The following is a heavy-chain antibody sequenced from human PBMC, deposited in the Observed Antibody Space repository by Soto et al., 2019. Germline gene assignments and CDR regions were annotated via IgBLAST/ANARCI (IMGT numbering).Heavy chain of an antibody. D-gene: IGHD3-10*01. Sequence: ASVKVSCKASGGTFSSYDINWVRQATGQGLEWMGWMNPNSGNTGYAQKFQGRVTMTRNTSISTAYMELSSLRSEDTAVYYCAREHYGNSAWFDPWGQGTLVTVSS. V-gene: IGHV1-8*02. CDR1: GGTFSSYD. J-gene: IGHJ5*02. CDR3: AREHYGNSAWFDP. CDR2: MNPNSGNT.